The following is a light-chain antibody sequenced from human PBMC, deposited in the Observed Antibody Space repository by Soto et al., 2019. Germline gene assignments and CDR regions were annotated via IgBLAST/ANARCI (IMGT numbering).Light chain of an antibody. CDR3: QHYNAFPWP. Sequence: DIHITHSSSTLSSSLVDRVTITCRASQSISDWLAWYQQKPGKVPQLLIYGASRLESGVPSRFSGRGSGTEFTLTIGGLQPDDFATYYCQHYNAFPWPFGQGTKVDI. CDR1: QSISDW. CDR2: GAS. J-gene: IGKJ1*01. V-gene: IGKV1-5*01.